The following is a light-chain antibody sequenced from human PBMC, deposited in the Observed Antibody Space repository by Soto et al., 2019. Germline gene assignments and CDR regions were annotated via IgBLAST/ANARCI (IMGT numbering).Light chain of an antibody. CDR3: SSYAGSNIA. J-gene: IGLJ2*01. V-gene: IGLV2-8*01. CDR2: EVN. CDR1: SSDVGGYNY. Sequence: QSVLTQPPSASGSPGQSVTISCTGTSSDVGGYNYVSWYQQHPGKAPKLMIYEVNKRPSGVPDRFSGSKSGNTASLTVSGLHAEDEAYYYCSSYAGSNIAFGGGTQLTVL.